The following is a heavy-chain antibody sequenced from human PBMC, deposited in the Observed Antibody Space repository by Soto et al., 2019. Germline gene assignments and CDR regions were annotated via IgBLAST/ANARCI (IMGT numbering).Heavy chain of an antibody. D-gene: IGHD2-15*01. J-gene: IGHJ6*03. V-gene: IGHV3-21*01. Sequence: GGSLRLSCAASGFTFSSYSMNWVRQAPGKGLEWVSSISSSSSYIYYADSVKGRFTISRDNTKNSLYLQMNSLRAEDTAVYYCATVFGYCSGCSCYSAFYNYMDVWGKGTTVTVSS. CDR2: ISSSSSYI. CDR1: GFTFSSYS. CDR3: ATVFGYCSGCSCYSAFYNYMDV.